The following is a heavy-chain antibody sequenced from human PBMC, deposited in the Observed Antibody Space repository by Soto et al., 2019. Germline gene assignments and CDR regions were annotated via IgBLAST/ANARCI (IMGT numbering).Heavy chain of an antibody. D-gene: IGHD3-3*01. CDR2: ISFDGSNK. CDR1: GFTFSSYA. Sequence: QVQLVESGGGVVQPGRSLRLSCAASGFTFSSYAMHWVRQAPGKGLECVAVISFDGSNKYYADSVKGRFTISRDHSKNTLYLQMNSLRAEDTAVYYCARDLSRSGYYTSSFDIWGQGTMVTVSS. J-gene: IGHJ3*02. V-gene: IGHV3-30-3*01. CDR3: ARDLSRSGYYTSSFDI.